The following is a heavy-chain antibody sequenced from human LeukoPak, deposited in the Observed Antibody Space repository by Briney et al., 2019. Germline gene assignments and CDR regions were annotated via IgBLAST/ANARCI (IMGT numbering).Heavy chain of an antibody. CDR2: ISYDGSNK. CDR3: AKDNIAAAGTFWFDP. V-gene: IGHV3-30*18. J-gene: IGHJ5*02. Sequence: GGSLRLSCAASGFTFSSYSMNWVRQAPGKGLEWVAVISYDGSNKYYADSVKGRFTISRDNSKNTLYLQMNSLRAEDTAVYYCAKDNIAAAGTFWFDPWGQGTLVTVSS. D-gene: IGHD6-13*01. CDR1: GFTFSSYS.